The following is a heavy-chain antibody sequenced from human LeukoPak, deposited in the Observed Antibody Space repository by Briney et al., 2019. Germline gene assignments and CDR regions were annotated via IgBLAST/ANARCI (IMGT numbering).Heavy chain of an antibody. D-gene: IGHD2-2*02. J-gene: IGHJ5*02. CDR2: IYYSGST. Sequence: KPSETLSLTCAVYGGSFSGYYWSWIRQPPGKGLEWIGYIYYSGSTNYNPSLKSRVTISVDTSKNQFSLKLSSVTAADTAVYYCARTLGYCSSTSCYTPGSSGWFDPWGQGTLVTVSS. CDR1: GGSFSGYY. CDR3: ARTLGYCSSTSCYTPGSSGWFDP. V-gene: IGHV4-59*08.